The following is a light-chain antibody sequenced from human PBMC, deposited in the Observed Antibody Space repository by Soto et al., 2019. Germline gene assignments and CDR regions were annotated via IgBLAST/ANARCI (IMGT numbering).Light chain of an antibody. Sequence: EIVLTQSPGTLSLSPGERATLSCRASQSVSSSYLAWYQQKPGQAPRLLIYGASNRATGIPERFSGSGSGTDFTLTIGRLEPQDSAMYYCQQYVISVTFGQGTRLEIK. CDR2: GAS. V-gene: IGKV3-20*01. CDR1: QSVSSSY. J-gene: IGKJ5*01. CDR3: QQYVISVT.